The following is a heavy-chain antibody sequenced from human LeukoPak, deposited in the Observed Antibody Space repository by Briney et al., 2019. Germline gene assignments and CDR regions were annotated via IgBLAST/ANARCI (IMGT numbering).Heavy chain of an antibody. J-gene: IGHJ4*02. V-gene: IGHV1-18*01. D-gene: IGHD3-22*01. CDR3: ARGALGSGYTKNGFDY. Sequence: GASVKVSCKASGYTFTSYGINWVRQAPGQGLEWMGWISAYNGNTNYAQKFQGRVTVTTDTSTSTAYMELRSLRSDDTAVYYCARGALGSGYTKNGFDYWGQGTLVTVSS. CDR2: ISAYNGNT. CDR1: GYTFTSYG.